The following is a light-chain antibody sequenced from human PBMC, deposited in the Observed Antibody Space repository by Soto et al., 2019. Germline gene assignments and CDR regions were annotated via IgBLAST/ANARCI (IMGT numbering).Light chain of an antibody. CDR3: QEYGTSLPWT. CDR1: QSVSSNY. Sequence: EIVLTQSPGTLSLSPGERATLSCRASQSVSSNYLAWYQQKPCQAPRLLIYGASSRAAGIPDRFSGSVSGTDFTLTISRLEPEDFAVYYCQEYGTSLPWTFGQGTEVEMK. CDR2: GAS. J-gene: IGKJ1*01. V-gene: IGKV3-20*01.